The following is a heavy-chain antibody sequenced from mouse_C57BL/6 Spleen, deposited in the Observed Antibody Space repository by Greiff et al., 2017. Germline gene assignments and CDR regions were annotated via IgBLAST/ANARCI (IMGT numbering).Heavy chain of an antibody. Sequence: VQRVESGPGLVQPSQSLSITCTVSGFSLTSYGVHWVRQSPGKGLEWLGVIWRGGSTDYNAAFMSRLSITKDNSKSQVFFKMNSLQADDTAIYYCANIYYRSGYAMDYWGQGTSVTVSS. CDR1: GFSLTSYG. CDR2: IWRGGST. V-gene: IGHV2-5*01. J-gene: IGHJ4*01. D-gene: IGHD1-1*01. CDR3: ANIYYRSGYAMDY.